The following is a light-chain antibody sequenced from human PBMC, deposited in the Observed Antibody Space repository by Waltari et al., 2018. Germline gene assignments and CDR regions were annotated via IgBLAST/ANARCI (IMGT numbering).Light chain of an antibody. Sequence: EIVLTQSPATLSVSPGERATLSCRASQSVINNLAWYQQKPGQAPRLLIYGASLRTSDVPVRFSGSGSGTEFTLTISSLRSGDSAMYYCHQYNTWPKTFGQGTKVEI. CDR1: QSVINN. CDR2: GAS. V-gene: IGKV3-15*01. J-gene: IGKJ1*01. CDR3: HQYNTWPKT.